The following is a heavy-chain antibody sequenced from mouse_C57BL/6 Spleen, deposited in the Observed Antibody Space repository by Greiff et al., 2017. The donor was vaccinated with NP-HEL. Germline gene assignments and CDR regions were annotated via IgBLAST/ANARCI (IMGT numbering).Heavy chain of an antibody. Sequence: QVQLQQSGPELVKPGASVKISCKASGYAFSSSWMNWVKQRPGKGLEWIGRIYPGDGDTNYNGKFKGKATMTAVKSSSKAYMQHSSLTSEDSAVYFCARGGAVLLWYFDVWGTGTTVTVSS. CDR2: IYPGDGDT. CDR3: ARGGAVLLWYFDV. V-gene: IGHV1-82*01. CDR1: GYAFSSSW. D-gene: IGHD1-1*01. J-gene: IGHJ1*03.